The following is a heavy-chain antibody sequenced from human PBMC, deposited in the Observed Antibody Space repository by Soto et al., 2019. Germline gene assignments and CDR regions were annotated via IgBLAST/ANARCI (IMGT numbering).Heavy chain of an antibody. Sequence: QVQLVQSGAEGKKPGASVKVSCETSGYTFANYPMHWVRQAPGQTLEWMGWINAGNGYTKYSQKFQGRVTITRDTSASIAYMGLSSLRSEDADVYCCAGANIIATLDYWGQGTLVTVSS. J-gene: IGHJ4*02. CDR1: GYTFANYP. V-gene: IGHV1-3*01. CDR3: AGANIIATLDY. D-gene: IGHD6-13*01. CDR2: INAGNGYT.